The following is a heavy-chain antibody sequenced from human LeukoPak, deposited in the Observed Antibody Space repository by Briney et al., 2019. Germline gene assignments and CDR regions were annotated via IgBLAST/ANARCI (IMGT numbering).Heavy chain of an antibody. Sequence: ASVKVSCKASGYTFTSYYMHWVRQAPGQGLEWMGIINPSGGSTSYAQKLQGRVTMTTDTSTSTAYMELRSLRSDDTAVYYCARDSDCSGGSCHFDYWGQGTLVTVSS. D-gene: IGHD2-15*01. CDR3: ARDSDCSGGSCHFDY. V-gene: IGHV1-46*01. J-gene: IGHJ4*02. CDR2: INPSGGST. CDR1: GYTFTSYY.